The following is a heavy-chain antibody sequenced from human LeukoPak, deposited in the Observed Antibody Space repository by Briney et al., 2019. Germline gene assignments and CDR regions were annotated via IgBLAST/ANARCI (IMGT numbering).Heavy chain of an antibody. V-gene: IGHV3-49*03. D-gene: IGHD1-1*01. Sequence: GGSLRLSCAASGFTFSSSAMSWIRQAPGKGLEWVGFIRSKAYGETADYAASVKGRFTISRDDSKAIAYLQMNSLKTEDTAVYHCTRDRGAYNLYDYWGQGTLVTVSS. CDR2: IRSKAYGETA. J-gene: IGHJ4*02. CDR1: GFTFSSSA. CDR3: TRDRGAYNLYDY.